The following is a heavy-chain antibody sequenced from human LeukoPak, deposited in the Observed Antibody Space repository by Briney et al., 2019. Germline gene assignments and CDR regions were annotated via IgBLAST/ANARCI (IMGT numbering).Heavy chain of an antibody. CDR2: IYYSGST. J-gene: IGHJ4*02. Sequence: SETLSLTRTVSGGTISSSSYYWGWLRQPPGKGLEWIGSIYYSGSTYYNPSLKSRVTISVDTSNNQFSLKLSSVTAADTAVYYCARDTRLGYCSSTSCYGGFDYWGQGTLVTVSS. D-gene: IGHD2-2*01. V-gene: IGHV4-39*07. CDR3: ARDTRLGYCSSTSCYGGFDY. CDR1: GGTISSSSYY.